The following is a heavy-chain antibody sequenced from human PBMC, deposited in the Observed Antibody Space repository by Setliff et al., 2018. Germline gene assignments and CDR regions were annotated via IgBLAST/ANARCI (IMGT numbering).Heavy chain of an antibody. V-gene: IGHV3-48*04. Sequence: PGGSLRLSCAASGFNFNSYSMNWVRQAPGKVLEWVSYMSHTSMIYNADSVKGRFTISRDNANRFLYLHMNSLRADDTALYYCTRFGRDDIGIWGQGTMVTVSS. CDR3: TRFGRDDIGI. D-gene: IGHD5-12*01. J-gene: IGHJ3*02. CDR1: GFNFNSYS. CDR2: MSHTSMI.